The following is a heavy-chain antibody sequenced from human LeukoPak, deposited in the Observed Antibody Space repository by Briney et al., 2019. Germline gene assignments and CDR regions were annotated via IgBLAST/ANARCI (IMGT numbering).Heavy chain of an antibody. CDR2: ISAYNGNT. CDR3: ARHGDMITFGGVIVSYFDY. V-gene: IGHV1-18*01. Sequence: ASVRVSCKASGYTFTSYGISWVRQAPGQGLEWMGWISAYNGNTNYAQKLQSRVTMTTDTSTSTAYMELRSLRSDDTAVYYCARHGDMITFGGVIVSYFDYWGQGTLVTVSS. J-gene: IGHJ4*02. D-gene: IGHD3-16*02. CDR1: GYTFTSYG.